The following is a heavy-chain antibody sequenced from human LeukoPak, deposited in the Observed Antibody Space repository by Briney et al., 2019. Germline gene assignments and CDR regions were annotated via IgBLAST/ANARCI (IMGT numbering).Heavy chain of an antibody. J-gene: IGHJ4*02. CDR1: GFTFSSYA. V-gene: IGHV3-30-3*01. D-gene: IGHD3-3*01. CDR3: ARGVNYDFWSGYYLDY. Sequence: PGRSLRLSCAASGFTFSSYAMHWVRQAPGKGLEWVAVISYDGSNKYYADSVKGRFTISRDNSKNTLYLQMNSLRAEDTAVYYCARGVNYDFWSGYYLDYWGQGTLVTVSS. CDR2: ISYDGSNK.